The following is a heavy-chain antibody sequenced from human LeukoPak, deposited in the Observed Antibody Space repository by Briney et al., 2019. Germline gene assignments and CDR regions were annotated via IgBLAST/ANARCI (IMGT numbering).Heavy chain of an antibody. Sequence: GASVKVSCKASGYTFTSYDINWVRQATGQGLEWMGWMNPNSGNTGYAQKFQGRVTITRNTSISTAYMELSSLRSEDTAVYYCARGYCSGGSCYSVENWFDPWGQGTLVTVSS. CDR2: MNPNSGNT. CDR3: ARGYCSGGSCYSVENWFDP. V-gene: IGHV1-8*03. CDR1: GYTFTSYD. D-gene: IGHD2-15*01. J-gene: IGHJ5*02.